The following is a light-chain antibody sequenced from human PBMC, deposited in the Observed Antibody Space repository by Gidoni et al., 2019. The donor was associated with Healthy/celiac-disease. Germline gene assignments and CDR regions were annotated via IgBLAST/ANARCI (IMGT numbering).Light chain of an antibody. CDR3: QQYDNLPYT. Sequence: DIQMTQSPSSLSASVGDRVTITRQASQDISNYLNWYQQKPGKAPKLLIDDASNLETGVPSRFSGSGSGTDFTFTISSLQPEDIATYYCQQYDNLPYTFGQGTKLEIK. J-gene: IGKJ2*01. CDR1: QDISNY. V-gene: IGKV1-33*01. CDR2: DAS.